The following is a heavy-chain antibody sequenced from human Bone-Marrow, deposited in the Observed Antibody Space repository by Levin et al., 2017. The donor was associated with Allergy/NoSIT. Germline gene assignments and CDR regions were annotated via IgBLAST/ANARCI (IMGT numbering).Heavy chain of an antibody. J-gene: IGHJ4*02. V-gene: IGHV3-23*01. D-gene: IGHD3-3*01. CDR1: GFTFSASA. CDR2: ISDGGDST. Sequence: GESLKISCTTSGFTFSASAMSWVRQAPGKGLEWISAISDGGDSTYSADSVKGRFTISRDYSTNTLFLQMNSLRVEDTAVYFCATVGAGFWSTYNYFDYWGQGSLVTVSS. CDR3: ATVGAGFWSTYNYFDY.